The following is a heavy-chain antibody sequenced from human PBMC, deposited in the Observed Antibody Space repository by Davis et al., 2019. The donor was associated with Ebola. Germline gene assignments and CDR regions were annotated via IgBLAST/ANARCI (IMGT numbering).Heavy chain of an antibody. V-gene: IGHV4-39*07. CDR2: INHSGST. D-gene: IGHD6-13*01. J-gene: IGHJ4*02. Sequence: SETLSLTCTVSGGSIISSSSYWSWIRQPPGKGLEWIGEINHSGSTNYNPSLKSRLTISVDTSKNQFSLKVSSVTAADTAVYYCARGALIAAAGTGKDFDYWGQGTLVTVSS. CDR3: ARGALIAAAGTGKDFDY. CDR1: GGSIISSSSY.